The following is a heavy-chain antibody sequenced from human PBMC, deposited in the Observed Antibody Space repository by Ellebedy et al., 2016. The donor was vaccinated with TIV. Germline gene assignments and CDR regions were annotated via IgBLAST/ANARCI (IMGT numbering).Heavy chain of an antibody. Sequence: GESLKISCAVSGFTFSNSAMSWVRQPPGKGLEWVASLSGSDGSTYYADSVKGRFTISRDNSKNALYLQMNSLRSEDTAVYYCVRDYGRNFGDFIVWGQGTAVTVSS. CDR2: LSGSDGST. CDR3: VRDYGRNFGDFIV. CDR1: GFTFSNSA. V-gene: IGHV3-23*01. J-gene: IGHJ6*02. D-gene: IGHD3-10*01.